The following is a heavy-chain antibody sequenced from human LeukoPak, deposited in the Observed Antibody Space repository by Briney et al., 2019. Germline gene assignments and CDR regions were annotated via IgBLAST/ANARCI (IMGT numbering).Heavy chain of an antibody. CDR1: GFTFSSYA. CDR3: ARVGSAALDY. V-gene: IGHV3-64*01. CDR2: ISSHGGST. Sequence: GGSLRLSCTASGFTFSSYAMHWVRQAPGKGLEYVSAISSHGGSTYYANSVKGRFTISKDTSKNTLYLQMGSLRAEDMAVYYCARVGSAALDYWGQGTLVTVSS. D-gene: IGHD6-25*01. J-gene: IGHJ4*02.